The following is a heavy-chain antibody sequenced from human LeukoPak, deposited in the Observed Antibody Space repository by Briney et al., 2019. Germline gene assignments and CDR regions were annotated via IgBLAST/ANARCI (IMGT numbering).Heavy chain of an antibody. J-gene: IGHJ4*02. CDR3: AKVSEGMYYFDF. V-gene: IGHV3-23*01. CDR2: ITNTGAGT. Sequence: GGSLRLSCAASGFTFSSYAMTWVRQAPGKGLKWVSTITNTGAGTYYADSVKGRSTISRDNSKNMLYLQMNSLRAEDTAMYYCAKVSEGMYYFDFWGQGTLVTVSS. CDR1: GFTFSSYA.